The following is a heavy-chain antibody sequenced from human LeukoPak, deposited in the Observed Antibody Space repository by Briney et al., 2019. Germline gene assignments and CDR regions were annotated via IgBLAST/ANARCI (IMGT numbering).Heavy chain of an antibody. Sequence: SGGSLRLSCAASGFAFSSNWIHWVRHAPGQGLVWVSRIKGDGISTNYADSVKGRFTISRDIAKNTLYLQMNSLRAEDTGVYYCAKDHYWSIDYWGRGTLVTVS. CDR3: AKDHYWSIDY. CDR2: IKGDGIST. CDR1: GFAFSSNW. D-gene: IGHD3-3*01. J-gene: IGHJ4*02. V-gene: IGHV3-74*01.